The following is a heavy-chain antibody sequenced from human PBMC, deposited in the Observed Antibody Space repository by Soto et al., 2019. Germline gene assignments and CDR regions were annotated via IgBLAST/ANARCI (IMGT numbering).Heavy chain of an antibody. CDR1: GFTFSSYA. J-gene: IGHJ4*02. D-gene: IGHD6-19*01. V-gene: IGHV3-21*01. CDR2: ISSSSSYI. Sequence: GGSLRLSCAASGFTFSSYAMSWVRQAPGKGLEWVSSISSSSSYIYYADSVKGRFTISRDNAKNSLYLQMNSLRAEDTAVYYCARVNGYSSGSDVFDYWGQGTLVTVSS. CDR3: ARVNGYSSGSDVFDY.